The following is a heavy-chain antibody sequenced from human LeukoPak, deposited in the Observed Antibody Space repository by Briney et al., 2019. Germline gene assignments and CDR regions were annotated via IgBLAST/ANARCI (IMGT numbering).Heavy chain of an antibody. CDR1: GFTFNSYA. CDR2: ISGSGGST. D-gene: IGHD3-10*01. Sequence: GSLRLSCAASGFTFNSYAMTWVRQAPGKGLEWVSGISGSGGSTYYADSVKGRFTISRDNSKNTLYLQMNSLRAEDTAVYYCARTFYFGSGSYYTWGQGTLVTVSS. J-gene: IGHJ5*02. CDR3: ARTFYFGSGSYYT. V-gene: IGHV3-23*01.